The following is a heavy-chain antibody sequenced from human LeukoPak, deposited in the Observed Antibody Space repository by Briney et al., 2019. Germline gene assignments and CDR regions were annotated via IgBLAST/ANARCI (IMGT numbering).Heavy chain of an antibody. CDR2: INPNSGGT. CDR3: ARVAVAGTGGY. Sequence: ASVTESCKASGYTFTGYYMHWVRQAPGQGLEWMGWINPNSGGTNYAQKFQGRVTMTRDTSISTAYMELSRLRSDDTAVYYRARVAVAGTGGYWGQATLPTVSS. J-gene: IGHJ1*01. CDR1: GYTFTGYY. V-gene: IGHV1-2*02. D-gene: IGHD6-19*01.